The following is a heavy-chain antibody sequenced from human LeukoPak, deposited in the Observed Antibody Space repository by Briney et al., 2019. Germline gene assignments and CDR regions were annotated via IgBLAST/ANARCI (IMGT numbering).Heavy chain of an antibody. D-gene: IGHD3-9*01. CDR3: ARGVLTGYSHYYYYYGMDV. V-gene: IGHV4-34*01. J-gene: IGHJ6*02. CDR2: INHSGST. CDR1: GGSFSGYY. Sequence: SETLSLTCAVFGGSFSGYYWSWIRQPPGKGLEWIGEINHSGSTDYNPSLKSRVTISVDTSKNQISLKLSSVTAADSAVYYCARGVLTGYSHYYYYYGMDVWGQGTTVTVSS.